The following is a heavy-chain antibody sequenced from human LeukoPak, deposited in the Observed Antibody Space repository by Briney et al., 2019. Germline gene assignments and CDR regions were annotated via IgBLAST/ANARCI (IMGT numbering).Heavy chain of an antibody. J-gene: IGHJ4*02. CDR3: LRALHY. Sequence: GGSLRLSCAASGFTFSSYAMHWVRQAPGKGLEWVANIKQDGSEKYYVDSVKGRFTISRDNAQNSLYLQMNSLRAEDTAVYYCLRALHYWGQGTLVTVSS. CDR1: GFTFSSYA. D-gene: IGHD1-26*01. CDR2: IKQDGSEK. V-gene: IGHV3-7*03.